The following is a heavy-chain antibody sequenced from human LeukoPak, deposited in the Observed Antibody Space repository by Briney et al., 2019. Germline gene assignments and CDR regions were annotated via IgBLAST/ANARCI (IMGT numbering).Heavy chain of an antibody. CDR3: ARLAPAHNWFDP. J-gene: IGHJ5*02. Sequence: PSETLSLTCTVPGGSISSSSYYWGWIRQPPRKGLEWIGSIYYSGSTYYNPSLKSRVTISVDTSKNQFSLKLSSVTAADTAVYYCARLAPAHNWFDPWGQGTLVTVSS. CDR1: GGSISSSSYY. V-gene: IGHV4-39*01. CDR2: IYYSGST.